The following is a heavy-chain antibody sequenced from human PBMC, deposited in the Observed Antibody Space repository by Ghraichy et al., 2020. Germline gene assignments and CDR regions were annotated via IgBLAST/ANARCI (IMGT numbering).Heavy chain of an antibody. Sequence: SETLSLTCSVSGGSISSRDYYWSWIRQPPGEGLEWIGYIYYTGSTYCNASLKSRVAMSLDTSKNQFSLKMTSVTAADTAMYYCVILRTETSGYFDYWGQGSPVTVSS. J-gene: IGHJ4*02. CDR3: VILRTETSGYFDY. CDR2: IYYTGST. CDR1: GGSISSRDYY. V-gene: IGHV4-30-4*01. D-gene: IGHD4-11*01.